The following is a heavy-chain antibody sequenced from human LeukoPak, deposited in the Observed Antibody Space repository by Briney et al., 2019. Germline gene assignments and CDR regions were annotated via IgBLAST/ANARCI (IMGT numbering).Heavy chain of an antibody. CDR3: TEGGQWLRV. CDR2: ICTSGST. V-gene: IGHV4-4*07. D-gene: IGHD6-19*01. J-gene: IGHJ4*02. CDR1: GGSISSYC. Sequence: SETLSLTCTVSGGSISSYCWSCIRQPAGKGLEWIGRICTSGSTNYNPSLKSRVTMSVDTSKNQFSLKLSSVTAADTAVYYCTEGGQWLRVWGQGTLVTVSS.